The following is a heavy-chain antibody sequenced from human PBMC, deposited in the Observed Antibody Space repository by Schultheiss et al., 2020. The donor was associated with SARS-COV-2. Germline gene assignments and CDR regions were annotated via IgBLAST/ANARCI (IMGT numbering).Heavy chain of an antibody. V-gene: IGHV4-30-4*07. Sequence: SETLSLTCAVSGGSISSGGYSWSWIRQPPGKGLEWIGYIYYSGSTYYNPSLKSRVTISVDTSKNQFSLKLSSVTAADTAVYYCATESIDYGDYAAPTRFDYWGQGTLVTVSS. D-gene: IGHD4-17*01. CDR2: IYYSGST. J-gene: IGHJ4*02. CDR3: ATESIDYGDYAAPTRFDY. CDR1: GGSISSGGYS.